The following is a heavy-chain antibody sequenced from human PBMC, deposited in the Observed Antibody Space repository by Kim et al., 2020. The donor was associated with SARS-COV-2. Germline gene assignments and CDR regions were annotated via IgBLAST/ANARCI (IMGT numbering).Heavy chain of an antibody. CDR3: ARGGSSGWYGGRGRSYYFDY. Sequence: SETLSLTCAVYGGSFSGYYWSWIRQPPGKGLEWIGEINHSGSTNYNPSLKSRVTISVDTSKNQFSLKLSSVTAADTAVYYCARGGSSGWYGGRGRSYYFDYWGQGTLVTVSS. D-gene: IGHD6-19*01. J-gene: IGHJ4*02. CDR2: INHSGST. V-gene: IGHV4-34*01. CDR1: GGSFSGYY.